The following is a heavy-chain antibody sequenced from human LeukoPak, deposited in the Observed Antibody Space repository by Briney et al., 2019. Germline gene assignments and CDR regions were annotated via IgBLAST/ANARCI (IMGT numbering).Heavy chain of an antibody. Sequence: PGGSLRLPCAASGFTFSSYWMHWVRQAPGKGLVWVSRINSDGSSTSYADSVKGRLTISRDNAKNTLYLQMNSLRAEDTAVYYCARDSSSSWYQDWGQGTLVTVSS. D-gene: IGHD6-13*01. CDR2: INSDGSST. CDR1: GFTFSSYW. CDR3: ARDSSSSWYQD. J-gene: IGHJ4*02. V-gene: IGHV3-74*01.